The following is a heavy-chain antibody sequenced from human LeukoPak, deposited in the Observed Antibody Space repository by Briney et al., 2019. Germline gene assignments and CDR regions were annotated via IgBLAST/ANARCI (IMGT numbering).Heavy chain of an antibody. Sequence: GGSLRLSCAASGFAFSSYTIHWVRQAPGKGLEWVAVISYDGSNEYYADSVKGRFTISRDNSKDTLYLQMNSLRAEDTAVYYCAKHIVTTTRGGFDYWGQGTLVTVSS. CDR2: ISYDGSNE. J-gene: IGHJ4*02. CDR3: AKHIVTTTRGGFDY. V-gene: IGHV3-30*18. CDR1: GFAFSSYT. D-gene: IGHD5-12*01.